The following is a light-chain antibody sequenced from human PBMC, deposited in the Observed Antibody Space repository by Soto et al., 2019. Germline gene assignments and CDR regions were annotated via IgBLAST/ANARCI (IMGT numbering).Light chain of an antibody. CDR3: QQRSNWTPT. V-gene: IGKV3-11*01. CDR2: DAS. CDR1: QSVSRS. Sequence: ELMMMQSPATLSVFTGERATLSCSASQSVSRSLAWYQQKPGQAPRLLIYDASNRATGIPARFSGSGSGTDFTLTISSLENEDVAVYYCQQRSNWTPTFGQGTRLEIK. J-gene: IGKJ5*01.